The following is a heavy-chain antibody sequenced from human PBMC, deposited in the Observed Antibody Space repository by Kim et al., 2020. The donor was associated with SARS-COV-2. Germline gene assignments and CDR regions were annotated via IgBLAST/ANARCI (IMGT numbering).Heavy chain of an antibody. D-gene: IGHD1-26*01. CDR3: ARHEAPGDSGSYTDDYWFDP. CDR2: IYYSGST. J-gene: IGHJ5*02. V-gene: IGHV4-59*08. Sequence: SETLSLTCTVSGGSISSYYWSWIRQPPGTGLEWIGYIYYSGSTNSNPSLKSRVTISVDTSKNQFSLKLSSVTAADTAVYYCARHEAPGDSGSYTDDYWFDPWGQGTLVTVSS. CDR1: GGSISSYY.